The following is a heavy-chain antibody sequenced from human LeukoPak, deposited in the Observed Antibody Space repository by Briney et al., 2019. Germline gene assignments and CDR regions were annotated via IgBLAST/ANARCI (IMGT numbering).Heavy chain of an antibody. CDR1: GGSISSYY. D-gene: IGHD5-12*01. Sequence: SETLSLTCTVSGGSISSYYWGWIRQPPGKGLEWIGYIYYSGSTNYNPSLKSRVTISVDTSKNQFSLKLSSVTTADTAVYYCARGYSGYDFWYFDLWGRGTLVTVSS. V-gene: IGHV4-59*01. J-gene: IGHJ2*01. CDR3: ARGYSGYDFWYFDL. CDR2: IYYSGST.